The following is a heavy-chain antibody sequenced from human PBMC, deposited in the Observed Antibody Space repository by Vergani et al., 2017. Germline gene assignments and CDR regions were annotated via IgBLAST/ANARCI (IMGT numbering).Heavy chain of an antibody. CDR1: FDSIRNLY. Sequence: QVQLQESGPGLVKSSETLSLTCSVSFDSIRNLYCNWIRQPPGKGLEWIGSIHYSENTNYNPSLKSRVTISVDKSKNQFSLKLSSVTAADTAVYYCARSPIFYDILTGNQAFDYWGQGTLVTVSS. J-gene: IGHJ4*02. V-gene: IGHV4-59*08. D-gene: IGHD3-9*01. CDR2: IHYSENT. CDR3: ARSPIFYDILTGNQAFDY.